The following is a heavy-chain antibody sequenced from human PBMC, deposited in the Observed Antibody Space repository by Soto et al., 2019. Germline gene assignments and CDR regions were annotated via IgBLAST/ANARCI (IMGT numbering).Heavy chain of an antibody. D-gene: IGHD2-2*01. CDR1: GFPFSSYA. CDR2: ISGSGGST. Sequence: GGSLRLSCAASGFPFSSYAMSWVRQAPGKGLEWVSAISGSGGSTYYADSVKGRFTISRDNSKNTLYLQMNSLRAEDTAVYYCAKAACSSTSCYGLALYGMDVWGQRTTVTVSS. V-gene: IGHV3-23*01. CDR3: AKAACSSTSCYGLALYGMDV. J-gene: IGHJ6*02.